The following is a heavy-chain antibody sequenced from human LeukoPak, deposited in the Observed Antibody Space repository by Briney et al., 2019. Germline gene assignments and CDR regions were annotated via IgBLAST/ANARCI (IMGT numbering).Heavy chain of an antibody. Sequence: GESLKISGKGSGYSFSTYWIGWVRQMPGKGLEWMGIIYPGDSDTRYSPSFQGQVTISADKSINTAYLQWSSLKASDTAMYYCARLAMATMGYWGQGTLVTVSS. D-gene: IGHD5-24*01. CDR1: GYSFSTYW. J-gene: IGHJ4*02. CDR2: IYPGDSDT. V-gene: IGHV5-51*01. CDR3: ARLAMATMGY.